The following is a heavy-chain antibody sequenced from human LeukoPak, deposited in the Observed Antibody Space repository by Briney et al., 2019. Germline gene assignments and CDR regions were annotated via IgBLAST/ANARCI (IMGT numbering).Heavy chain of an antibody. J-gene: IGHJ4*02. CDR1: GYTFTSYG. CDR2: INPSGGST. CDR3: ARVSLPVSSGYYYAEFDY. D-gene: IGHD3-22*01. Sequence: GASVKVSCKASGYTFTSYGISWVRQAPGQGLEWMGIINPSGGSTSYAQKFQGRVTMTRDTSTSTVYMELSSLRSEDTAVYYCARVSLPVSSGYYYAEFDYWGQGTLVTVSS. V-gene: IGHV1-46*01.